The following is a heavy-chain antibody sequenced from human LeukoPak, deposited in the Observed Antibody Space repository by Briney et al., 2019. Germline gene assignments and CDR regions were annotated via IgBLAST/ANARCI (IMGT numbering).Heavy chain of an antibody. Sequence: ASVKVSCKVSGYTLTELSMHWVRQAPGKGLEWMGGFDPEDGETIYAQKFQGRVTMTEDTSTDTAYMELSSLRSDDTAVYYCARDLGYHLLTNYYYYGMDVWGQGTTVTVSS. J-gene: IGHJ6*02. CDR2: FDPEDGET. D-gene: IGHD2-2*01. CDR3: ARDLGYHLLTNYYYYGMDV. V-gene: IGHV1-24*01. CDR1: GYTLTELS.